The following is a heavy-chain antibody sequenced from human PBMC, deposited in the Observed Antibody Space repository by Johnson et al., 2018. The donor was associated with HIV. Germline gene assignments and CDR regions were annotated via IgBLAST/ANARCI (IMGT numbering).Heavy chain of an antibody. Sequence: EVQLVESGGGVVQPGGSLRLSCAASGFTFSRYDMHWVRQATGKGLEWVSGIGTAGDTYYPGSVKGRLTISRENAKNTLYLQMNSLRAEDTAVYYCARGLRWSSGLDGYAFDIWGQGTMVTVSS. CDR3: ARGLRWSSGLDGYAFDI. V-gene: IGHV3-13*01. D-gene: IGHD6-19*01. CDR1: GFTFSRYD. J-gene: IGHJ3*02. CDR2: IGTAGDT.